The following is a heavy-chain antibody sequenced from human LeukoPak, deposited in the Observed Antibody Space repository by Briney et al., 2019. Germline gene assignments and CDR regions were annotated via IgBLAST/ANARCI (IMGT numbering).Heavy chain of an antibody. Sequence: SGPTLVKPTQTLTLTCTFSGFSLNTRGVGVGWIRQPSGKALEWLALIYWDDDKRYSPSLKSRLTITKDSSKNQVVLTLTNTGPVDTATYYCAHRQTGQNVYGYWGQGTLVTVSS. V-gene: IGHV2-5*02. CDR3: AHRQTGQNVYGY. CDR1: GFSLNTRGVG. CDR2: IYWDDDK. D-gene: IGHD5/OR15-5a*01. J-gene: IGHJ4*02.